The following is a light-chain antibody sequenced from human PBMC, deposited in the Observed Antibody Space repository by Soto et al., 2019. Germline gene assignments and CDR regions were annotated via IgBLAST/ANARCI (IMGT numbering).Light chain of an antibody. CDR1: RSDVGGYDY. Sequence: VLTQPRSVSGSPGQSVTISCSGTRSDVGGYDYVSWYQQHPGKAPKLMIYDVSQRPSGVPDRFSGSKAGNAASLTISGLQAEDEADYYCSSYAGSYTLEVFGGGTKVTVL. CDR3: SSYAGSYTLEV. CDR2: DVS. J-gene: IGLJ3*02. V-gene: IGLV2-11*01.